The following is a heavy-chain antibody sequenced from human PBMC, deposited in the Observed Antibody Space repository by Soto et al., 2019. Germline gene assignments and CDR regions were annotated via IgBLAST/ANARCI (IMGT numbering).Heavy chain of an antibody. CDR3: ARDPVYYDFWSGPTTPYYYMDV. D-gene: IGHD3-3*01. CDR2: INPSGGST. J-gene: IGHJ6*03. V-gene: IGHV1-46*03. CDR1: GYTFTSYY. Sequence: GASVKVSCKASGYTFTSYYMHWVRQAPGQGLEWMGIINPSGGSTSYAQKFQGRVTMTRDTSTSTVYMELSSLRSEDTAVYYCARDPVYYDFWSGPTTPYYYMDVWGKGTTVTVSS.